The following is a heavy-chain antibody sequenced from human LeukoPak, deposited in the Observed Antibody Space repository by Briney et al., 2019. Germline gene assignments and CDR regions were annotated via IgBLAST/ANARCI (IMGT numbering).Heavy chain of an antibody. CDR3: ARDEGFLEWSLDAFDI. V-gene: IGHV4-59*12. J-gene: IGHJ3*02. CDR2: IYYSGST. Sequence: SETLSLTCTVSGGSISSYYWSWIRQPPGKGLEWIGYIYYSGSTNYNPSLKSRVTMSVDTSKNQFSLKLSSVTAADTAVYYCARDEGFLEWSLDAFDIWGQGTMVTVSS. D-gene: IGHD3-3*01. CDR1: GGSISSYY.